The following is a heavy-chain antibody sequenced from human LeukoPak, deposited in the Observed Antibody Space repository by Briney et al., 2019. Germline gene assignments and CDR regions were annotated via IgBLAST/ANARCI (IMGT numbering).Heavy chain of an antibody. Sequence: GGSLRLSCAASGFTFNNYAMNWVRQAPGKGLEWVSSISGSGGNTYYADSVKGRFTISRDNSKNTLYLQMNSLRAEDTAVYYCANGKITMIVWGQGTLVTVSS. J-gene: IGHJ4*02. D-gene: IGHD3-22*01. CDR3: ANGKITMIV. CDR1: GFTFNNYA. V-gene: IGHV3-23*01. CDR2: ISGSGGNT.